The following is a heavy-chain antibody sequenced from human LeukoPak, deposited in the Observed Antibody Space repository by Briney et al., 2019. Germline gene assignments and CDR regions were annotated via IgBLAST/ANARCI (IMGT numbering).Heavy chain of an antibody. Sequence: SETLSLTCTVSGGSISSYYWSWIRQPPGKGLEWIGYIYYSGSTNYNPSLKSRVTISVDTSKNQFSLKLSSVTAADTAVYYCARRWQLVAFDYWGQGTLVTVSS. V-gene: IGHV4-59*12. CDR3: ARRWQLVAFDY. J-gene: IGHJ4*02. D-gene: IGHD6-6*01. CDR2: IYYSGST. CDR1: GGSISSYY.